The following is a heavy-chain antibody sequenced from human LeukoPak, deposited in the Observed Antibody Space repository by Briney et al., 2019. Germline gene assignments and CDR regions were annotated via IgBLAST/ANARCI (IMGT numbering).Heavy chain of an antibody. CDR2: IYPNSGGT. D-gene: IGHD2-15*01. V-gene: IGHV1-2*07. J-gene: IGHJ4*02. CDR3: ARGYCSGGSCPFDY. CDR1: GYTFTAYY. Sequence: ASVKVSCKSSGYTFTAYYMRAVRQAPGQGLEWMGWIYPNSGGTNYARNFQGRVAMTRDTSITTAYMELSRLRSDDSAVYYCARGYCSGGSCPFDYWGQGTLVTVSS.